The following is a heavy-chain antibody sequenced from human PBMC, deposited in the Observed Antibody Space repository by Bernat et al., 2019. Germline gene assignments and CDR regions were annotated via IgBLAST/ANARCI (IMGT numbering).Heavy chain of an antibody. D-gene: IGHD2-15*01. CDR2: IKHSGST. Sequence: QVQLQQWGAGLLKPSETLSLTCAVYGGSFSGYYLSWIRQPPGKGLEWIGEIKHSGSTNYNPSLKGRVTISVYTTNNQFSLKLSSATAADTAVYYGARGRLYCSGGSCYGTPLTNWFDPWGQGTLVTVSS. J-gene: IGHJ5*02. V-gene: IGHV4-34*01. CDR1: GGSFSGYY. CDR3: ARGRLYCSGGSCYGTPLTNWFDP.